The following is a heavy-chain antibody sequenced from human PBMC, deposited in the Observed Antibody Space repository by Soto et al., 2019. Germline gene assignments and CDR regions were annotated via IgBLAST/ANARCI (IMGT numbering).Heavy chain of an antibody. Sequence: PSETLSLTCAVYGGSFSGYYWSWIRQPPGKGLEWIGEINHSGSTNYNPSLKSRVTISVDTSKNQFSLKLSSVTAADTAVYYCATLGRSSYNGWFDPWGQGTLLTVSS. D-gene: IGHD6-6*01. CDR1: GGSFSGYY. V-gene: IGHV4-34*01. CDR2: INHSGST. CDR3: ATLGRSSYNGWFDP. J-gene: IGHJ5*02.